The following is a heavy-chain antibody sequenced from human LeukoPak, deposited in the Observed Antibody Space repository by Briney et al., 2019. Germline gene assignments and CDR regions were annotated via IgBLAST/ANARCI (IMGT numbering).Heavy chain of an antibody. CDR1: GGSISIYY. Sequence: PSETLSLTCTVSGGSISIYYWSWIRQPPGKGLEWIGYIYYSGSTNYNPSLKSRVTISVDTSKNQFSLKLSSVTAADTAVYYCARSTYYYDSSGYYPEYYFDYWGQGTLVTVSS. V-gene: IGHV4-59*01. CDR3: ARSTYYYDSSGYYPEYYFDY. J-gene: IGHJ4*02. CDR2: IYYSGST. D-gene: IGHD3-22*01.